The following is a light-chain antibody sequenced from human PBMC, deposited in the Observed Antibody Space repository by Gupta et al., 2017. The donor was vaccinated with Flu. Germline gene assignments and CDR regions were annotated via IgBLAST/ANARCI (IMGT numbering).Light chain of an antibody. V-gene: IGLV2-14*04. CDR2: DVN. Sequence: QQHPGKAPTLMISDVNNRPSGVADRFSAAKYGSTAALTISGLQPEDEADYYCSSYSGGDTVYVFGGGTKVTVL. J-gene: IGLJ1*01. CDR3: SSYSGGDTVYV.